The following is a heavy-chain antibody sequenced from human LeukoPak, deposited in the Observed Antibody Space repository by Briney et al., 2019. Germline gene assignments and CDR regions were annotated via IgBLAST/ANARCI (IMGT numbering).Heavy chain of an antibody. Sequence: GGSLRLSCAASGFTFSSYWMTWVRQAPGKGLEWVANIIQDGSEKYYVDSVKGRFTISRDNAKNSLYLQMNSLRAEDTAVYYCARMKLRFLEWSGYYYYYMDVWGKGTTVTVSS. CDR1: GFTFSSYW. J-gene: IGHJ6*03. CDR2: IIQDGSEK. V-gene: IGHV3-7*01. CDR3: ARMKLRFLEWSGYYYYYMDV. D-gene: IGHD3-3*01.